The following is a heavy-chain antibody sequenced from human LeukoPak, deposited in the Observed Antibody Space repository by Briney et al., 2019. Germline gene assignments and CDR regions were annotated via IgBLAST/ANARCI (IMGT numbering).Heavy chain of an antibody. J-gene: IGHJ6*02. D-gene: IGHD2-2*01. CDR3: ARERYCSSTSCLYYYGVDV. Sequence: GGSLRLSCAASGFTFSSYGMHWVRQAPGKGLEWVAVIWYDGSNKYYADSVKGRFTISRDNSKNTLYLQMNSLRAEDTAVYYCARERYCSSTSCLYYYGVDVWGQGTTVTVSS. CDR1: GFTFSSYG. V-gene: IGHV3-33*01. CDR2: IWYDGSNK.